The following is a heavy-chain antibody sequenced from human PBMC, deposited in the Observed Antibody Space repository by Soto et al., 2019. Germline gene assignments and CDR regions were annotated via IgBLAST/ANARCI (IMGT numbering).Heavy chain of an antibody. V-gene: IGHV4-30-4*01. CDR2: IYHSGST. CDR3: ARDKQETTAFFEL. CDR1: GGSISSGDYY. Sequence: ASETLSLTCTVSGGSISSGDYYWSWIRQTTGKGLEWIGYIYHSGSTHYNPSLKSRVTISQDTSKNQVSLKLTSVTAADTAVYYCARDKQETTAFFELWGRGTLVTVSS. J-gene: IGHJ2*01. D-gene: IGHD4-17*01.